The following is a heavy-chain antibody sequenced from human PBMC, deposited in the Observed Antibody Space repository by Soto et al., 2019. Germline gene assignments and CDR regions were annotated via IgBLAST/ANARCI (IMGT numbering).Heavy chain of an antibody. CDR2: IWYDGTQK. CDR3: ARAGGTTVTGLWHFDS. CDR1: GFTFNTYS. V-gene: IGHV3-33*01. Sequence: QVQLEESGGGVVQPGRSLRLSCEASGFTFNTYSMHWVRQPPGKGLEWLAAIWYDGTQKYYADSVKGRFIISRDKSKKTLYLEMHSLRAEDTAVYYCARAGGTTVTGLWHFDSWGQGTLVTVSS. J-gene: IGHJ4*02. D-gene: IGHD4-17*01.